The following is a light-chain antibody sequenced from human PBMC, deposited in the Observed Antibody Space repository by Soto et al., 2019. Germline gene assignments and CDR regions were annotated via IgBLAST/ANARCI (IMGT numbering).Light chain of an antibody. CDR3: SSYTSSSTLYV. CDR1: SSDVGGYNY. J-gene: IGLJ1*01. Sequence: QSALTQPASVSGSPGQSITISCTGTSSDVGGYNYVSWSQQHPGKAPKLMIYDVSNRPSGVSNRFSGSKSGNTASLTISGLQAEDEADYYCSSYTSSSTLYVFGTGTKLTV. CDR2: DVS. V-gene: IGLV2-14*01.